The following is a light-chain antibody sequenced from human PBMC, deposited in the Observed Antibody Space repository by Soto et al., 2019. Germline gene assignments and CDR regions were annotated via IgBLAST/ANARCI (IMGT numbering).Light chain of an antibody. V-gene: IGKV3-20*01. Sequence: PGERATLSCSASRSVTNNYLAWXQXXPGXXXXLXXXGASSRATGIPDRFSGSGSGTDFTLTISRLEPEDFAVYYCQQYGSSPPITFGQGKRLEIK. J-gene: IGKJ5*01. CDR2: GAS. CDR1: RSVTNNY. CDR3: QQYGSSPPIT.